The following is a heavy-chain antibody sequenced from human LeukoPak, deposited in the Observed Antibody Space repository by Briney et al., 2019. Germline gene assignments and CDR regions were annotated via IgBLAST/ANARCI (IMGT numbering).Heavy chain of an antibody. D-gene: IGHD3-22*01. CDR2: IIPIFGTA. J-gene: IGHJ6*03. CDR1: GGTFSSYA. V-gene: IGHV1-69*05. CDR3: ARVRNLVDSSGYYSSYYYYYMDV. Sequence: GASVKVSCKASGGTFSSYAISWVRQAPGQGLEWMGGIIPIFGTANYALKFQGRVTITTDESTSTAYMELSSLRSEDTAVYYCARVRNLVDSSGYYSSYYYYYMDVWGKGTTVTVSS.